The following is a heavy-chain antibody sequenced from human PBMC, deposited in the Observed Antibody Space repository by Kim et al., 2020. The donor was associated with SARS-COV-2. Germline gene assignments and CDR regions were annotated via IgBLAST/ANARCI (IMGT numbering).Heavy chain of an antibody. V-gene: IGHV5-10-1*01. J-gene: IGHJ6*02. CDR1: GYSFTSYW. D-gene: IGHD2-2*02. CDR3: ARTSVVPAAIVSSGYYYYYGMDV. Sequence: GESLKISCKGSGYSFTSYWISWVRQMPGKGLEWMGRIDPSDSYTNYSPSFQGHVTISADKSISTAYLQWSSLKASDTAMYYCARTSVVPAAIVSSGYYYYYGMDVWGQGTTVTVSS. CDR2: IDPSDSYT.